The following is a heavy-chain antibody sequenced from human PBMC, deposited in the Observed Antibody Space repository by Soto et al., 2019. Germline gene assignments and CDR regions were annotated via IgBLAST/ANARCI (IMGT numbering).Heavy chain of an antibody. CDR2: VYYRGRS. CDR3: VSQRTSVLTQAYFDY. D-gene: IGHD2-8*01. Sequence: PAGTLTLTCAASGVSVSNSNNYWGWLRQAPGRGLEWIGSVYYRGRSYSKASVKSRVTISVDTSKNPFSLNLNSVTASDTAVYFCVSQRTSVLTQAYFDYWGPGALVTVSS. V-gene: IGHV4-39*01. CDR1: GVSVSNSNNY. J-gene: IGHJ4*02.